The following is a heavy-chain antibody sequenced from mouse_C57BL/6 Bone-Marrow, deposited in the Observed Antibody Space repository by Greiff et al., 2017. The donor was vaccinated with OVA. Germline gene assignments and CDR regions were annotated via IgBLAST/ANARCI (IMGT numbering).Heavy chain of an antibody. CDR2: IDPSDSYT. J-gene: IGHJ2*01. D-gene: IGHD1-1*01. CDR3: ARRGYYGSSGRYYFDY. Sequence: VQLQQPGAELVKPGASVKLSCKASGYTFTSYWMHWVKQRPGQGLEWIGEIDPSDSYTNYNQKFKGKSTLTVDKSSSTAYMQLSSLTSEDSAVYYCARRGYYGSSGRYYFDYWGQSTTLTVSS. CDR1: GYTFTSYW. V-gene: IGHV1-69*01.